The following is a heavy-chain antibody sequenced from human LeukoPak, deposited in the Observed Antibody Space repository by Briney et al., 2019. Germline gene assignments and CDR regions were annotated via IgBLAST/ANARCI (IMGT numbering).Heavy chain of an antibody. Sequence: GGSLRLSCAASGXTFSTYWVHWVRQALGKGLVWVSSMNSDGSNKRYADSVRGRFTISRDNSKNTLYLQMNSLRAADTAVYYCAKVRSRGAYGDYLNYFESWGQGTLVTVSS. CDR3: AKVRSRGAYGDYLNYFES. CDR1: GXTFSTYW. V-gene: IGHV3-74*01. CDR2: MNSDGSNK. J-gene: IGHJ4*02. D-gene: IGHD4-17*01.